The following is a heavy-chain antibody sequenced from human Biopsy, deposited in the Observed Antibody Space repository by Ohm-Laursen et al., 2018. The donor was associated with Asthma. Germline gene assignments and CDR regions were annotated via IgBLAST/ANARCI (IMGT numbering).Heavy chain of an antibody. D-gene: IGHD6-13*01. Sequence: GSLRLSCAASGFAVRRDYMFWVRQAPGKGLAWVSVIYSGVTSHTADTVRGRFTISRDYSKNTLYLQIHSLRAEDTAVYYSARGDSSSWSHYYFDYWGQGTLVTVSS. CDR3: ARGDSSSWSHYYFDY. CDR2: IYSGVTS. V-gene: IGHV3-53*01. CDR1: GFAVRRDY. J-gene: IGHJ4*02.